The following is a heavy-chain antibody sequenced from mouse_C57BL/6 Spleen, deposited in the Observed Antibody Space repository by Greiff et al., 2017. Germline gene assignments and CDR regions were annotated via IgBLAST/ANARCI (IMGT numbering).Heavy chain of an antibody. J-gene: IGHJ3*01. D-gene: IGHD2-4*01. Sequence: EVHVVESGGGLVKPGGSLKLSCAASGFTFSDYGMHWVRQAPEKGLEWIAYISSGSSNNYYADTMKGRITISRDNAKNTLFLQMTSLRSEDTAMYYCARYDYDVEFAYWGQGTLVTVSA. CDR1: GFTFSDYG. CDR3: ARYDYDVEFAY. V-gene: IGHV5-17*01. CDR2: ISSGSSNN.